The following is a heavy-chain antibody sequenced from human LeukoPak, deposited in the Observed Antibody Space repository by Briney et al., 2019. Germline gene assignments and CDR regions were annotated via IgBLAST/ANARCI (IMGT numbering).Heavy chain of an antibody. CDR2: SYYSGST. D-gene: IGHD2-15*01. CDR3: ARGGNCSGGTCYSDRGWFDP. J-gene: IGHJ5*02. Sequence: SETLSLTCAVSGCSISSGGYSWSWIRQPPGKGLEWIGYSYYSGSTYYNPSLKSRVTISVDTSKNPFSLKLSSVTAADTAVYYCARGGNCSGGTCYSDRGWFDPWGQGPRVTVSS. V-gene: IGHV4-30-4*07. CDR1: GCSISSGGYS.